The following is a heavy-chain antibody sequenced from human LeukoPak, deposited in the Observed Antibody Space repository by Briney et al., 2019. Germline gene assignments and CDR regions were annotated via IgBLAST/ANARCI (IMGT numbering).Heavy chain of an antibody. CDR3: ARELRQWLVGPLDP. CDR1: GGSISSSSYY. Sequence: SETLSLTCTVSGGSISSSSYYWGWIRQPPGKGLEWIGSIYYSGSTYYNPSLKSRVTISVDTSKNQFSLKLSSVTAADTAVYYCARELRQWLVGPLDPWGQGTLVTVSS. CDR2: IYYSGST. J-gene: IGHJ5*02. V-gene: IGHV4-39*07. D-gene: IGHD6-19*01.